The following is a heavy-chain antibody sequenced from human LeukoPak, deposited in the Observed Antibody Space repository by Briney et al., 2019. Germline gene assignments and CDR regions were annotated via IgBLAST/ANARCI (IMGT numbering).Heavy chain of an antibody. D-gene: IGHD6-19*01. CDR2: ISYDGSNK. J-gene: IGHJ3*02. Sequence: GGSLRLSCAASGFTFSSYGMHWVRQAPGKGLEWVAVISYDGSNKYYADSVKGRFTISRDNSKNTLYLQMNSLRAEDTAVYYCAKNGYSSGWYGGNAFDIWGQGTMVTVSS. CDR3: AKNGYSSGWYGGNAFDI. CDR1: GFTFSSYG. V-gene: IGHV3-30*18.